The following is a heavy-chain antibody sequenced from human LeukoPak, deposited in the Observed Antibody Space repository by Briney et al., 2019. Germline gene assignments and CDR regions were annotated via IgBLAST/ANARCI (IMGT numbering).Heavy chain of an antibody. Sequence: SETLSLTCAVYGGSLSGYYWSWIRQPPGKGLEWIGEINHSGSTNYNPSLKSRVTISVDTSKNQFSLKLSSVTAADTAVYYCAREKDSIDYWGQGTLVTVSS. CDR3: AREKDSIDY. V-gene: IGHV4-34*01. D-gene: IGHD2-15*01. CDR2: INHSGST. J-gene: IGHJ4*02. CDR1: GGSLSGYY.